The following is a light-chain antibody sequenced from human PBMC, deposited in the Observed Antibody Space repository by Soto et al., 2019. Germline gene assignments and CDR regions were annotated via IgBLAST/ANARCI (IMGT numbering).Light chain of an antibody. V-gene: IGKV3-20*01. CDR2: GAS. Sequence: ELILTQSPGTLSLSPGERATLSCRASESVRNNSLAWSQQHPGQAPRLLIFGASSRATGIPDRFTGTGSGSDFSLTISRLEPDDSAVYFCHHYGYGADTFGQGTKLEIK. J-gene: IGKJ2*01. CDR3: HHYGYGADT. CDR1: ESVRNNS.